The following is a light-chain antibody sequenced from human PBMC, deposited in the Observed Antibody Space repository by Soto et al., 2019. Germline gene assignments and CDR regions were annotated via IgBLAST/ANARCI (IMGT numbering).Light chain of an antibody. J-gene: IGKJ1*01. V-gene: IGKV3-20*01. Sequence: EIVLTQSPGTLSLSPGERATLSCRASQSVSSSYLAWYQQKPGPAPRLLIYGASSRPTGIPNRFSGSGSGTDFPLTISRLEPEDFAVYYCQQYGSLWTFGQGTKVEIK. CDR2: GAS. CDR3: QQYGSLWT. CDR1: QSVSSSY.